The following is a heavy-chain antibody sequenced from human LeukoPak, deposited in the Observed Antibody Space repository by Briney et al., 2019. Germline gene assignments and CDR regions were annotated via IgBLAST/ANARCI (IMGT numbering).Heavy chain of an antibody. CDR3: TRPMYYDSSGYYCFDY. J-gene: IGHJ4*02. CDR2: IRSKANSYAT. Sequence: PGGSLRLXCAASGFTFSGSAMHWVRLASGKGLEWVGRIRSKANSYATACAASVKGRFTISRDDSKNTAYLQMNSLKTEDTAVYYCTRPMYYDSSGYYCFDYWGQGTLVTVSS. V-gene: IGHV3-73*01. CDR1: GFTFSGSA. D-gene: IGHD3-22*01.